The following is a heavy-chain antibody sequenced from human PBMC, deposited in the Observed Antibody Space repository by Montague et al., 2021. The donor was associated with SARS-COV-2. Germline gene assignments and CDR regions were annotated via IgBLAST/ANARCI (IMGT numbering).Heavy chain of an antibody. CDR3: ARHYDSSGCYGYYDGMDF. V-gene: IGHV4-39*01. CDR2: IYYSGST. CDR1: GGSISSSSYY. J-gene: IGHJ6*02. D-gene: IGHD3-22*01. Sequence: SETLSLTCTVSGGSISSSSYYWGWIRPPPGKGLEWIGSIYYSGSTYYNPSLKSRVTISVDTSKNQFSLKLSSVTAADTAVYYCARHYDSSGCYGYYDGMDFWGQGTLGTVSS.